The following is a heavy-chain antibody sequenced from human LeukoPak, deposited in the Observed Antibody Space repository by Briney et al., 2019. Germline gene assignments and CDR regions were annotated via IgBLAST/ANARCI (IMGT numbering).Heavy chain of an antibody. Sequence: SVKVSCKASGGTFSSYAISWVRQAPGQGLEWMGGIIPIFGTANYAQKFQGRVTITADESTSTAYMELSSLRSEDTAVYYCARDPGIAARPLHYYYGMDVWGQGTTVTVSS. V-gene: IGHV1-69*13. D-gene: IGHD6-6*01. CDR2: IIPIFGTA. CDR3: ARDPGIAARPLHYYYGMDV. CDR1: GGTFSSYA. J-gene: IGHJ6*02.